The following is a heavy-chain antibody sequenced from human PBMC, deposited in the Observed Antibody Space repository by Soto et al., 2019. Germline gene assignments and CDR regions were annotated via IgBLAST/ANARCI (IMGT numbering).Heavy chain of an antibody. CDR1: GGSIKTYF. V-gene: IGHV4-4*07. J-gene: IGHJ5*02. CDR3: ARDFESSSWFRLDR. Sequence: SETLSLTCTVSGGSIKTYFWSWIRQPAGKGLEWIGRIYTSGTANYSPSLKGRVIMAVDTAKNQLSLKVTSVTAADTAVYYCARDFESSSWFRLDRWGQGTLVTVSS. D-gene: IGHD6-13*01. CDR2: IYTSGTA.